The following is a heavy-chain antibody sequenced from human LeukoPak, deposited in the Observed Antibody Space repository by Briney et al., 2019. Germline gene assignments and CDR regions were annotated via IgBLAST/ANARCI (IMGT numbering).Heavy chain of an antibody. CDR2: ISGSGGST. Sequence: GGSLRLSCAASGFTFSSYAMSWVRQAPGKGLEWVSAISGSGGSTYYADSVKGRFTISRDNSKNTLYLQMNSLRAEDTAVYYCAKDRIAVALGAGAQINWFDPWGQGTLVAVSS. CDR1: GFTFSSYA. J-gene: IGHJ5*02. V-gene: IGHV3-23*01. CDR3: AKDRIAVALGAGAQINWFDP. D-gene: IGHD6-19*01.